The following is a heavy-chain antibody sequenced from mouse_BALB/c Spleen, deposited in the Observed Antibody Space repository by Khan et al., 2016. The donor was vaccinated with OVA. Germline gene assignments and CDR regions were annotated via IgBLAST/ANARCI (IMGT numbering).Heavy chain of an antibody. CDR1: GFTFSSYT. Sequence: EVELVESGGGLVMPGGSLKLSCAASGFTFSSYTMSWVRQTPEKRLEWVATISSGGDNTYYPASVKGRFTISRDNAKNTLYLQMSSLRSEDTALYYCARSNYGAVAYWGQGTLVTVSA. CDR3: ARSNYGAVAY. J-gene: IGHJ3*01. V-gene: IGHV5-9*03. D-gene: IGHD1-1*02. CDR2: ISSGGDNT.